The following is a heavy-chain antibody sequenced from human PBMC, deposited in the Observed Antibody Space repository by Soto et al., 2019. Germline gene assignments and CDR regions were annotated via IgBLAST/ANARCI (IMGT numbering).Heavy chain of an antibody. CDR2: IIPLFGTT. J-gene: IGHJ5*01. D-gene: IGHD1-26*01. CDR3: ARARGTSWYNWFDS. CDR1: GGTFNSSG. V-gene: IGHV1-69*01. Sequence: QVQLVQSGAELKKPGSSVKVSCKASGGTFNSSGISWVRQAPGQGIEWMAGIIPLFGTTNYAQMFKGGVTVTADESTSTVYMHLSSLRFEDTAMYYCARARGTSWYNWFDSWGQGTLVTVSS.